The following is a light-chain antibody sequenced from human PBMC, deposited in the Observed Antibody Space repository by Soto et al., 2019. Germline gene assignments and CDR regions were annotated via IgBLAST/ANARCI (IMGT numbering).Light chain of an antibody. CDR3: QQYHIWPKWT. J-gene: IGKJ1*01. CDR2: GAS. CDR1: ESVSIS. V-gene: IGKV3D-15*01. Sequence: EIGIAQSPATLSVSPGEGATLSCRASESVSISLAWYQHKPGQPPRLLIHGASTRASGVPPRFSGSGSGTDFTLTISSLQSEDYGVYFCQQYHIWPKWTFGQGTKVDIK.